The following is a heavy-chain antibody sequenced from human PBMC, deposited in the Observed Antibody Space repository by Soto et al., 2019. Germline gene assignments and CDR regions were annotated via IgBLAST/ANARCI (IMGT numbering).Heavy chain of an antibody. J-gene: IGHJ3*01. CDR2: ISDPGTST. CDR1: GFTFGNYA. CDR3: AKSLVTPSDAFDL. D-gene: IGHD2-21*02. V-gene: IGHV3-23*01. Sequence: LRLSCSASGFTFGNYAMNWVRQAPGKGLEWISSISDPGTSTYYANSVKGRFSMSRDNSKNTLFLQMNRLRADDTAVYFCAKSLVTPSDAFDLWGRGTLVTVSS.